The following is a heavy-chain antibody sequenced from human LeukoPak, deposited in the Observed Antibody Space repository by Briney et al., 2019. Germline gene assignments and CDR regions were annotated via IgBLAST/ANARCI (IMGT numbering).Heavy chain of an antibody. J-gene: IGHJ4*02. CDR2: INPSGGST. D-gene: IGHD4-11*01. V-gene: IGHV1-46*01. Sequence: ASVKVSCKASGYTFTSYAMNWVRQAPGQGLEWMGIINPSGGSTSYAQRFQGRVTMTRDMSTSTVYMELSSLRSEDTAVYYCARDDYSSIDYWGQGTLVTVSS. CDR3: ARDDYSSIDY. CDR1: GYTFTSYA.